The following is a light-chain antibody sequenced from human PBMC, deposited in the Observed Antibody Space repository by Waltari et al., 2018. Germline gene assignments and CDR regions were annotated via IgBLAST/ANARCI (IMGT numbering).Light chain of an antibody. CDR3: QQRASWPLT. CDR1: QTVNSY. J-gene: IGKJ4*01. CDR2: DAS. V-gene: IGKV3-11*01. Sequence: ELVLTQSPATLSLSPGERATLSCRASQTVNSYLAWYQQKPGQSPRLLIYDASNRATGVPARFRASGSGTDFTLTISSLETEDFAVYDCQQRASWPLTFGGGTRVEIK.